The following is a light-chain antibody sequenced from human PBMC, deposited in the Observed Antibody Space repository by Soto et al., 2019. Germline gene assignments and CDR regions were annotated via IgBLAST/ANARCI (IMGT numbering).Light chain of an antibody. V-gene: IGLV2-14*01. CDR1: SSDVGGYKY. Sequence: QSVVTQPASVSGSPGQSITISCTGTSSDVGGYKYVSWYQQHSGKAPKLMIYEVSNRPSGVSNRFSGSKSGNTASLTISGLQAEDEADYYCSSYTSSNTLEVFGGGTKLTVL. CDR2: EVS. J-gene: IGLJ2*01. CDR3: SSYTSSNTLEV.